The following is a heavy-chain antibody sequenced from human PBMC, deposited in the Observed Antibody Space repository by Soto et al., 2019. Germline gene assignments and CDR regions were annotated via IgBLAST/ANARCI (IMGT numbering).Heavy chain of an antibody. CDR3: ARFPMVRGVMGAFDF. J-gene: IGHJ3*01. CDR2: IYSGGST. Sequence: GGSLRLSCAASGFTVSSNYMSWVRQAPGKGLEWVSVIYSGGSTYYADSVKGRFTISRDNSKNTLYLQMNSLRAEDTAVYYCARFPMVRGVMGAFDFWGQGTMVTVSS. V-gene: IGHV3-66*01. CDR1: GFTVSSNY. D-gene: IGHD3-10*01.